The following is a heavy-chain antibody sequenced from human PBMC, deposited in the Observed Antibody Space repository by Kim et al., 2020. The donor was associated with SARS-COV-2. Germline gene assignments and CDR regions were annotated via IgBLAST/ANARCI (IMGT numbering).Heavy chain of an antibody. V-gene: IGHV4-59*01. CDR1: GGSISSYY. CDR3: ARGVVVANWFDP. D-gene: IGHD2-15*01. CDR2: IYYSGST. Sequence: SETLSLTCTVSGGSISSYYWSWIRQPPGKGLEWIGYIYYSGSTNYNPSLKSRVTISVDTSKNQFSLKLSSVTAADTAVYYCARGVVVANWFDPWGQGTLV. J-gene: IGHJ5*02.